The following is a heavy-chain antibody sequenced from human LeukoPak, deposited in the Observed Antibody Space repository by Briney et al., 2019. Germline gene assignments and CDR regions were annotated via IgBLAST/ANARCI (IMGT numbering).Heavy chain of an antibody. CDR2: INHSGST. Sequence: SETLSLTCAVYGGSFSGYYWSWIRQPPGKGLEWIGEINHSGSTNYNPSLESRVTISVDTSKNQFSLKLSSVTAADTAVYYCASLWPYQLSAFDIWGQGTMVTVSS. D-gene: IGHD2-2*01. J-gene: IGHJ3*02. V-gene: IGHV4-34*01. CDR1: GGSFSGYY. CDR3: ASLWPYQLSAFDI.